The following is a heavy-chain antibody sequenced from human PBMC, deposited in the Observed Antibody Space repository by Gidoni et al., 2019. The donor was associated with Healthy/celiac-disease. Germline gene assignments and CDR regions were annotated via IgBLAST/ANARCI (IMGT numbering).Heavy chain of an antibody. D-gene: IGHD6-13*01. CDR3: ARVNMYSSSWYDAFDI. Sequence: QVQLVESGGGVVQPGRSLRLSCAASGFTFRSYAMHWVRQAPGKGLEWVAVISYDGSNKYYADSVKGRFTISRDNSKNTLYLQMNSLRAEDTAVYYCARVNMYSSSWYDAFDIWGQGTMVTVSS. V-gene: IGHV3-30-3*01. CDR1: GFTFRSYA. CDR2: ISYDGSNK. J-gene: IGHJ3*02.